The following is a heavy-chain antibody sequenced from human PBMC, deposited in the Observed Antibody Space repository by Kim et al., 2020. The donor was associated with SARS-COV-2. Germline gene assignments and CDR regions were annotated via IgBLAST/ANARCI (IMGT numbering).Heavy chain of an antibody. J-gene: IGHJ6*02. V-gene: IGHV3-23*01. CDR1: GFTFSSYA. Sequence: GGSLRLSCAASGFTFSSYAMSWVRQAPGKGLEWVSAISGSGGSTYYADSVKGRFTISRDNSKNTLYLQMNSLRAEDTAVYYCAKDSFLIYDILTGYMDVWGQGTTVTVSS. CDR2: ISGSGGST. CDR3: AKDSFLIYDILTGYMDV. D-gene: IGHD3-9*01.